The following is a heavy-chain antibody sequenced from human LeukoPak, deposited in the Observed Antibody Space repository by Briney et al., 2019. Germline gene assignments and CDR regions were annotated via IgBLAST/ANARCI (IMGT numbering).Heavy chain of an antibody. CDR1: GYSFTSYW. CDR2: IYPGDSDT. Sequence: GESLKISCKGSGYSFTSYWIGWVRQMPGKGLEWMGIIYPGDSDTRYSPSFQGQVTISADRSISTTYLKWSSLKASDTAMYYCARPLDAVAGTSSDYWGQGTLVTVSS. D-gene: IGHD6-19*01. J-gene: IGHJ4*02. CDR3: ARPLDAVAGTSSDY. V-gene: IGHV5-51*01.